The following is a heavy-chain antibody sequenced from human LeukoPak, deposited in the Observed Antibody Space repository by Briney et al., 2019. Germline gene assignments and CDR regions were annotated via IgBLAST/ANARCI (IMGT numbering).Heavy chain of an antibody. CDR3: ARLMYSSGWYRLRVAFDI. CDR1: GFTFDDYA. V-gene: IGHV3-9*01. J-gene: IGHJ3*02. Sequence: TGGSLRLSCAASGFTFDDYAMHWVRQAPGKGLEWVSGISWNSGSIGYADSVKGRFTISRDNAKNSLYLQMNSLRAEDTAVYYCARLMYSSGWYRLRVAFDIWGQGTMVTVSS. D-gene: IGHD6-19*01. CDR2: ISWNSGSI.